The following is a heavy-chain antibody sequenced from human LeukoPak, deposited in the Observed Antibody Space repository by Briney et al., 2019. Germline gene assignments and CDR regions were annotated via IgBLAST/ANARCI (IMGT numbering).Heavy chain of an antibody. CDR2: IIPIFGTA. D-gene: IGHD1-1*01. Sequence: ASVKVSCKASGGTFSSYAISWVRQAPRQGLEWMGGIIPIFGTANYAQKFQGRVTITADESTSTAYMELSSLRSEDTAVYYCARGGGYNWNDSALPFDYWGQGTLVTVSS. V-gene: IGHV1-69*13. J-gene: IGHJ4*02. CDR3: ARGGGYNWNDSALPFDY. CDR1: GGTFSSYA.